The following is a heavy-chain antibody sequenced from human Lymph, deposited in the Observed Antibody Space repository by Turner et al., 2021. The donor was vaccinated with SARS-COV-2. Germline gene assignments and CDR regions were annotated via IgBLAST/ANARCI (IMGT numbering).Heavy chain of an antibody. V-gene: IGHV1-24*01. J-gene: IGHJ4*02. CDR2: FDPEDGET. D-gene: IGHD1-1*01. CDR3: ATLKSNWKILTGRYYFDF. Sequence: QVQLVQSGAEVKKPGASVKVSCKVSGYTPTELSIHWVRQAPGKGLEWMGGFDPEDGETIYAQKFQGRVTMTEDTSTDTAYMELSSLRSEDTAVYYCATLKSNWKILTGRYYFDFWGQGTLVTVSS. CDR1: GYTPTELS.